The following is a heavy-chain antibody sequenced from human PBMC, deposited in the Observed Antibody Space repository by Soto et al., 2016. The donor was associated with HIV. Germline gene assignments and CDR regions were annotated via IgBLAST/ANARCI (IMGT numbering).Heavy chain of an antibody. J-gene: IGHJ6*03. Sequence: VQLVQSGPEVSKPGSSVQVSCEASGLNFNTYGINWVRQAPGQSLEWVGGIIPILNAVKTTNKFMGRVSISADTSTTTAYLRLQRLTFEDTAVYYCATLPLDYDILTNLFDEGEYKSYLDVWGKGTTVIVSS. CDR3: ATLPLDYDILTNLFDEGEYKSYLDV. CDR1: GLNFNTYG. D-gene: IGHD3-9*01. V-gene: IGHV1-69*10. CDR2: IIPILNAV.